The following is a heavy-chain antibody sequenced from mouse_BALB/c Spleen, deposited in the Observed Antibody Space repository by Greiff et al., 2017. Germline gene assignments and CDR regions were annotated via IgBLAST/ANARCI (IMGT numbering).Heavy chain of an antibody. Sequence: LQQPGAELVKPGASVKMSCKASGYTFTSYNMHWVKQTPGQGLEWIGAIYPGNGDTSYNQKFKGKATLTADKSSSTAYMQLSSLTSEDSAVYYCARSYYGYVYAMDYWGQGTAVTVSS. CDR2: IYPGNGDT. J-gene: IGHJ4*01. D-gene: IGHD1-2*01. V-gene: IGHV1-12*01. CDR3: ARSYYGYVYAMDY. CDR1: GYTFTSYN.